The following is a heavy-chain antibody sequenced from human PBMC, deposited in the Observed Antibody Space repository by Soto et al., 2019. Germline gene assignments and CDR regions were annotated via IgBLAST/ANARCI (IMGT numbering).Heavy chain of an antibody. J-gene: IGHJ5*02. Sequence: SETLSLTCAVSGGSISSGGYSWSWIRQPPGKGLEWIGYIYHSGSTYYNPSLKSRVTISVDRSKNQFSLKLSSVTAADTAVYYCARIDYSNHNWFDPWGQGTLVTVSS. D-gene: IGHD4-4*01. V-gene: IGHV4-30-2*01. CDR3: ARIDYSNHNWFDP. CDR1: GGSISSGGYS. CDR2: IYHSGST.